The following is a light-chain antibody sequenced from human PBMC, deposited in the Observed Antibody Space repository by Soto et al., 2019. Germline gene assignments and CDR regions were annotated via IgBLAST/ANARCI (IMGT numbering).Light chain of an antibody. V-gene: IGKV1D-12*01. Sequence: DIQMTQSPSSVSASVGDRVTITCRASQGISRWLAWYQQKPGKAPKLLIYTASNLQTGVPSRFSGSGSGTDFTLTISSRQPEDFATYYCQQANSFPLTFGGGTKVEIK. CDR2: TAS. CDR3: QQANSFPLT. J-gene: IGKJ4*02. CDR1: QGISRW.